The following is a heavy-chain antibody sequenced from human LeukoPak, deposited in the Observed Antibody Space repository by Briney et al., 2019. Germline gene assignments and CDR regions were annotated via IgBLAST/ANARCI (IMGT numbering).Heavy chain of an antibody. V-gene: IGHV4-4*07. CDR1: GGSISSYY. CDR2: IYTSGST. CDR3: ASFEAAAGYFDY. Sequence: SETLSLTCTVSGGSISSYYWSWIRQPAGKGLEWIGRIYTSGSTNYNPSLKSRVTMSVDTSKNQFSLKLSSVTAADTAVYYCASFEAAAGYFDYWGQGTLVTVSS. D-gene: IGHD6-13*01. J-gene: IGHJ4*02.